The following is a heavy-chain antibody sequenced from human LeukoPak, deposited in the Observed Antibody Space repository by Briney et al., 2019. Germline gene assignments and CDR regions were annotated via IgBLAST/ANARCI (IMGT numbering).Heavy chain of an antibody. CDR3: ARDPYYGDADLDY. D-gene: IGHD4-17*01. Sequence: PGGSLRLSCAASAFTFTNYWMHWDRQAPGKGLVWVSRIKNDGSTTTYAEPVKGRFTISRDNAKNTLYLQMNSLRAKDTAVYYCARDPYYGDADLDYWGQGTLVTVSS. V-gene: IGHV3-74*01. J-gene: IGHJ4*02. CDR1: AFTFTNYW. CDR2: IKNDGSTT.